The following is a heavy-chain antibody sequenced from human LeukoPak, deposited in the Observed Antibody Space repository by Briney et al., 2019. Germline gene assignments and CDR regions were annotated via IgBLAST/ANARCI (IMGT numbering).Heavy chain of an antibody. CDR3: ARGLLGYCSSTSCYDGENFDY. V-gene: IGHV5-51*01. CDR2: IYPGDSDT. D-gene: IGHD2-2*01. J-gene: IGHJ4*02. Sequence: GESLKISCKGSGYSFTSYWIGWVRQMPGKGLEWMGIIYPGDSDTRYSPSFQGQVTISADKSISTAYLQWSSLKASDAAMYYCARGLLGYCSSTSCYDGENFDYWGQGTLVTVSS. CDR1: GYSFTSYW.